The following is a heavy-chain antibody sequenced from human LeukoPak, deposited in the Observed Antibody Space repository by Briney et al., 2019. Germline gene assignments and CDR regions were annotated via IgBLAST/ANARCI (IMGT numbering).Heavy chain of an antibody. CDR1: GYTFTSYY. D-gene: IGHD2-2*01. CDR2: INPSGGST. V-gene: IGHV1-46*01. CDR3: ARIGDSTSCYGPCAYFDY. J-gene: IGHJ4*02. Sequence: ASVKVSCKASGYTFTSYYMHWVRQAPGQGLEWMGIINPSGGSTSYAQKFQGRVTMTRDTSTSTVYMALSSLRSEDTAVYYCARIGDSTSCYGPCAYFDYWGQGTLVTVSS.